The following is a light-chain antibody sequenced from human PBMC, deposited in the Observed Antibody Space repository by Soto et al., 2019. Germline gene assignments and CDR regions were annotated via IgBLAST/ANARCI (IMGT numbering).Light chain of an antibody. CDR2: AAS. CDR1: ENIRSY. CDR3: QQSYNSPPT. Sequence: DIQMTQSPSSLSASVGDTVTITCRASENIRSYLNWYLHKPGNAPNLLIYAASTLQSGVPSRFSGSGSGTHFTLTISNLQPADCASYFCQQSYNSPPTFGRGTRV. J-gene: IGKJ1*01. V-gene: IGKV1-39*01.